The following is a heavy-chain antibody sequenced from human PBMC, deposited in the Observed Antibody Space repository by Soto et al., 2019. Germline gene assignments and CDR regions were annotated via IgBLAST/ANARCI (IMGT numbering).Heavy chain of an antibody. V-gene: IGHV1-3*05. CDR3: ARPRTYHWNDPFDY. Sequence: QVQLVQSGAEEKKPGASVKVSCKASGYTFTSYAMHWVRQAPGQRLEWMGWINAGNGNTKYSQKFQGRVTITRDTSASTAYMELSSLRSEDTAVYYCARPRTYHWNDPFDYWGQGTLVTVSS. CDR1: GYTFTSYA. CDR2: INAGNGNT. D-gene: IGHD1-20*01. J-gene: IGHJ4*02.